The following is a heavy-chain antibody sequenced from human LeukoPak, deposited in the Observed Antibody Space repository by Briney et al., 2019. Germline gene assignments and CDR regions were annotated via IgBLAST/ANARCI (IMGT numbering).Heavy chain of an antibody. J-gene: IGHJ4*02. CDR3: ARAGGLNYYGGFSEFGY. CDR1: GGSISSSSYY. Sequence: SETLSLTGTVSGGSISSSSYYWGWIRQPPGKGLEWIGSIYYSGSTFNNPSLKSRVTISLDTSKNQYSLKLSSVTAADTAVYYCARAGGLNYYGGFSEFGYWGQGTLVTVSS. CDR2: IYYSGST. D-gene: IGHD4-23*01. V-gene: IGHV4-39*07.